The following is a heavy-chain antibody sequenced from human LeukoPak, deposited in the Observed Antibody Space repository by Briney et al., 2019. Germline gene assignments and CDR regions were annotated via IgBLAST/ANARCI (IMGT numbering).Heavy chain of an antibody. Sequence: SGPSLVKPTQTLTLTCSFSGFSLSGSGVGVGWIRQPPGKGLEWIGYIYYSGSTNYNPSLKSRVTISVDTSKNQFSLKLSSVTAADTAVYYCARELGRDGQNWFDPWGQGTLVTVSS. V-gene: IGHV4-61*08. CDR2: IYYSGST. D-gene: IGHD5-24*01. J-gene: IGHJ5*02. CDR1: GFSLSGSGVG. CDR3: ARELGRDGQNWFDP.